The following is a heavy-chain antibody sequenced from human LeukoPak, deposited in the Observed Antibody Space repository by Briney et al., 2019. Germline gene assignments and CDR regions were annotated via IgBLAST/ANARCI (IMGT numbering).Heavy chain of an antibody. D-gene: IGHD6-13*01. Sequence: PGGSLRLSCAASGFSFSSFGMRWVRQAPGKGLEWVAYMWFDGSTKYYPDSVKGRFTISRDNSKNTLYLQMKSLRPEDTAVYHCAKPGRSITTVGRFYYMDVWGKGTTITVSS. V-gene: IGHV3-30*02. CDR2: MWFDGSTK. CDR1: GFSFSSFG. CDR3: AKPGRSITTVGRFYYMDV. J-gene: IGHJ6*03.